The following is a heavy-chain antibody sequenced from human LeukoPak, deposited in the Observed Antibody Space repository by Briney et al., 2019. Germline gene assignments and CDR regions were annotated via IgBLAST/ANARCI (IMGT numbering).Heavy chain of an antibody. Sequence: ASVKVSCKASGYTFTSYGISWVRQAPGQGLEWMGWISAYNGNTNYAQKLQGRVTITADESTSTAYMELSSLRSEDTAVYYCARDFPISGSYGDYWGQGTLVTVSS. CDR3: ARDFPISGSYGDY. V-gene: IGHV1-18*01. D-gene: IGHD1-26*01. J-gene: IGHJ4*02. CDR2: ISAYNGNT. CDR1: GYTFTSYG.